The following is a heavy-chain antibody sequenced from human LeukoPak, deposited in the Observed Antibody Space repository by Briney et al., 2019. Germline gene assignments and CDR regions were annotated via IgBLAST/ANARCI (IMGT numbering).Heavy chain of an antibody. D-gene: IGHD3-16*01. CDR1: GFTVSSNY. CDR3: ARGGYYYYYYMDV. V-gene: IGHV3-66*01. J-gene: IGHJ6*03. CDR2: IYSGGST. Sequence: GGSLRLSCAASGFTVSSNYMSWVRQAPGKGLEWVSVIYSGGSTYYADSVKGRFTISRDNSKNTLYLQMNSLRAEDTAVYYCARGGYYYYYYMDVWGKGTTVTISS.